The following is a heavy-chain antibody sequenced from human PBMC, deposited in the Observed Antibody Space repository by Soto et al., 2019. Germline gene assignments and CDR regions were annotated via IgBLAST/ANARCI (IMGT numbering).Heavy chain of an antibody. J-gene: IGHJ4*02. V-gene: IGHV2-5*02. Sequence: QITLKEYGPTLVKPTQTLTLTCSFSGFSLSTTGVGVGWIRQSPGKTLEWLAIIYWDNDKRYSPSLKSRVTITKDTSKNQVVLTVTNMDPVDTGTYYCARSLWFGELHWGQGALVTVSS. CDR3: ARSLWFGELH. CDR1: GFSLSTTGVG. D-gene: IGHD3-10*01. CDR2: IYWDNDK.